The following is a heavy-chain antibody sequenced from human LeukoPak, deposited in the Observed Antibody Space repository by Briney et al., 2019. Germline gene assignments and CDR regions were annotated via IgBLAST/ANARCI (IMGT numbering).Heavy chain of an antibody. CDR2: IISDGSRI. CDR3: TRDWRNMAFDM. Sequence: GGSLRLSCAASGFTLSSYWMHWVRQAPGQGLVWVSRIISDGSRISYADSVKGRFSISRDNAKNTLYLQMNSLRAKDTAVYYCTRDWRNMAFDMWGQGTMVTVPS. CDR1: GFTLSSYW. J-gene: IGHJ3*02. D-gene: IGHD1-14*01. V-gene: IGHV3-74*01.